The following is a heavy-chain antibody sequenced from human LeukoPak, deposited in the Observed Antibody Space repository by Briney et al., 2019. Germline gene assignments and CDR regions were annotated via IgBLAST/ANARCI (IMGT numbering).Heavy chain of an antibody. D-gene: IGHD1-26*01. CDR1: GFTFSSYA. CDR3: ARGDEWELLSQFDY. J-gene: IGHJ4*02. Sequence: GGSLRLSCAASGFTFSSYAMTWVRQAPGKGLEWVSSISSSSSYIYYADSVKGRFTISRDNAKNSLYLQMNSLRAEDTAVYYCARGDEWELLSQFDYWGQGTLVTVSS. CDR2: ISSSSSYI. V-gene: IGHV3-21*01.